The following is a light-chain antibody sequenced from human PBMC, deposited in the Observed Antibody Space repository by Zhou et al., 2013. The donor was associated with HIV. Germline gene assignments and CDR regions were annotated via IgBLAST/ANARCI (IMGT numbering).Light chain of an antibody. V-gene: IGKV3-20*01. Sequence: EIVMTQSPATLSVSPGERATLSCRASQSLSSSYLAWYQQRPGQAPRLLIYGASSRATGIPDRFSGSGSGTDFTLTISRLDPEDFAVYYCQQYGSSPRTFGRGTKVEIK. CDR3: QQYGSSPRT. J-gene: IGKJ1*01. CDR1: QSLSSSY. CDR2: GAS.